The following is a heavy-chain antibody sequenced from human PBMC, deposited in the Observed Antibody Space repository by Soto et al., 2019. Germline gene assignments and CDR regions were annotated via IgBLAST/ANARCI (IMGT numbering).Heavy chain of an antibody. Sequence: GGSLRLSCAASGFTFSNAWMNWVRQAPGKGLEWVGRIKSKTDGGTTDYAAPVKGRFTISRDDSKNTLYLQMNSLKTEDTAVYYCTTRDSSGYFLRFDYWGQGTLVTVSS. CDR2: IKSKTDGGTT. D-gene: IGHD3-22*01. CDR3: TTRDSSGYFLRFDY. CDR1: GFTFSNAW. J-gene: IGHJ4*02. V-gene: IGHV3-15*07.